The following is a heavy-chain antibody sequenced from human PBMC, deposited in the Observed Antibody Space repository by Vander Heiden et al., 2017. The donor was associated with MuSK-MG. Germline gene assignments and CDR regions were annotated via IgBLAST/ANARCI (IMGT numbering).Heavy chain of an antibody. CDR1: GGFISSFY. CDR2: IYYSGST. V-gene: IGHV4-59*01. Sequence: QVQLQQSGPGLVKPSETLSLTCTVSGGFISSFYWNGIRQPPGNGLEWIGYIYYSGSTNYIPSLRSRVTMSIDTSKNQFSLRLNSVTAADTAVYYCAGRRNSAWDPYYFDSWGQGTLVTVSS. J-gene: IGHJ4*02. D-gene: IGHD6-19*01. CDR3: AGRRNSAWDPYYFDS.